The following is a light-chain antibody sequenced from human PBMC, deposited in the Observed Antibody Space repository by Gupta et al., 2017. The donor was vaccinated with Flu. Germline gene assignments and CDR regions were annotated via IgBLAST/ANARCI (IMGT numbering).Light chain of an antibody. J-gene: IGKJ1*01. CDR3: QHRSSWPWT. V-gene: IGKV3-11*01. Sequence: DIVLTQSPAILSLSPGERATLSCRASQSVSSYLAWYRQQPGQAPRLLIYDASNRATGIPARFSGSGSGTDFTLTISTLEPEDFAVYFCQHRSSWPWTFGQGTKVEIK. CDR1: QSVSSY. CDR2: DAS.